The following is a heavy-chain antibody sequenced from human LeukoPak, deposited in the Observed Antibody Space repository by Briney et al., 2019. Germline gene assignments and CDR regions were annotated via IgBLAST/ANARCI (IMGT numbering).Heavy chain of an antibody. J-gene: IGHJ3*02. CDR3: TREGNGVTYDAFDI. Sequence: GGSLRLSCAASGFTFSSYAMSWVRQAPGKGLEWVGFIRSKAYGGTTEYAASVKGRFTISRDDSKSIAYLQMNSLKTEDTAVYYCTREGNGVTYDAFDIWGQGTMVTVSS. CDR1: GFTFSSYA. CDR2: IRSKAYGGTT. V-gene: IGHV3-49*04. D-gene: IGHD3-16*01.